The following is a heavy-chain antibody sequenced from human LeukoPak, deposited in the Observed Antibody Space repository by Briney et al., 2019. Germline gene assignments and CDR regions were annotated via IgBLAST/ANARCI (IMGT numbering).Heavy chain of an antibody. CDR2: VYYSGTT. CDR3: AREGWGYYFDF. J-gene: IGHJ4*02. Sequence: PSETLSLTCTVSGAAISSSYWSWIRQPPGKGLEWIGYVYYSGTTNYNPSLKSRVTISVDTSKNQFSLKLSSVTAADTAVYYCAREGWGYYFDFWGQGTLVTVSS. D-gene: IGHD7-27*01. V-gene: IGHV4-59*01. CDR1: GAAISSSY.